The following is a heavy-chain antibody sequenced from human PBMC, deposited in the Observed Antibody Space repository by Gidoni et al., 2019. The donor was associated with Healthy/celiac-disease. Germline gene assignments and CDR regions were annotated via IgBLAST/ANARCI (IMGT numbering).Heavy chain of an antibody. Sequence: EGQLVASGGGLGQPGGSLRHPCEAPGFTCSSDELNWARQAPGKGLGWVSYISSSGSTIYYADSVTGRFTISRDNAKNSLYLQMNSLRAEDTAVYYCARDAVAGSDYWGQGTLVTVSS. D-gene: IGHD6-19*01. CDR3: ARDAVAGSDY. J-gene: IGHJ4*02. CDR1: GFTCSSDE. CDR2: ISSSGSTI. V-gene: IGHV3-48*03.